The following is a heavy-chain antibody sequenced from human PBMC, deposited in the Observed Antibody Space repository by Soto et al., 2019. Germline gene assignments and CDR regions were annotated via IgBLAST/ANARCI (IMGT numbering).Heavy chain of an antibody. V-gene: IGHV3-23*01. CDR3: AREPTPTLVHSSTDY. CDR2: LSGSGTTT. D-gene: IGHD6-13*01. CDR1: GFTFSTYA. J-gene: IGHJ4*02. Sequence: PGGSLRLSCAVSGFTFSTYALNWVRQAPGKGPEWVSGLSGSGTTTYFADSVKGRFTISRDNSKNTLYLQMNSLRAEDTAVYYCAREPTPTLVHSSTDYWGQGTLVTVSS.